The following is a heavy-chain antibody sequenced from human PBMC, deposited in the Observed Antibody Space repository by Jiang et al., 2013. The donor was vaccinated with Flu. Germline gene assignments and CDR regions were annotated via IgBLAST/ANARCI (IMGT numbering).Heavy chain of an antibody. CDR2: IYYSGNT. Sequence: SLTCTVSGGSISSSNYLWGWIRQPPGKGLEWIGTIYYSGNTYYNPSLRGRVAVSIDTSKSQFSLTLNSVTAADTAVYYCARLDYGDGYYYYGVDVWGQGTTVTVSS. V-gene: IGHV4-39*01. CDR1: GGSISSSNYL. J-gene: IGHJ6*02. CDR3: ARLDYGDGYYYYGVDV. D-gene: IGHD4-17*01.